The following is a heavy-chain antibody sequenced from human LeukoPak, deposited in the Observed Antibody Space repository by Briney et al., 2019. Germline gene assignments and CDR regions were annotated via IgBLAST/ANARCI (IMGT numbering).Heavy chain of an antibody. CDR1: GFTFSSYG. CDR3: AKEPTPYYNFYGMDV. V-gene: IGHV3-30*18. CDR2: ISYDGSSK. J-gene: IGHJ6*02. Sequence: GGSLRLSCVASGFTFSSYGMHWVRQAPGKGLEWMAVISYDGSSKYYADFVKGRFTISRDNSKNTLYLQMNSLRAEDTAVYYCAKEPTPYYNFYGMDVWGQGTTVTVSS.